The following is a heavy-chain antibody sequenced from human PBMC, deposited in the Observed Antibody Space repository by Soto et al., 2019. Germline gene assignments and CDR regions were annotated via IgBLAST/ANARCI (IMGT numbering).Heavy chain of an antibody. CDR3: ATTYGPGDYFLPFEY. CDR2: LSVYNGNI. J-gene: IGHJ4*02. D-gene: IGHD3-10*01. CDR1: GYMFNTYG. V-gene: IGHV1-18*01. Sequence: QGQLLQSGAEGKKPGASVKVSCKASGYMFNTYGITWVRQAPGQGLERMGWLSVYNGNIDYAQKFEGRVTMTIDTSTSTAYMELKSLTSDDSSVYYCATTYGPGDYFLPFEYWGQGTPVGVSS.